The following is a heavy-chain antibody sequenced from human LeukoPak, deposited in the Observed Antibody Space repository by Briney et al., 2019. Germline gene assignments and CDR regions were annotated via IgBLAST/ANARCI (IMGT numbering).Heavy chain of an antibody. CDR3: ASSPRGTEYFHH. CDR2: IFYSGGT. Sequence: PSETLSLTCTVSGVSIRSLSYYWAWIRQSPGKGLEWIGSIFYSGGTYDNPSLKSRLTLSVDTSKNQFSLKLSSVTAADTAVYYCASSPRGTEYFHHWGQGTLVTVSS. J-gene: IGHJ1*01. CDR1: GVSIRSLSYY. V-gene: IGHV4-39*01. D-gene: IGHD3-10*01.